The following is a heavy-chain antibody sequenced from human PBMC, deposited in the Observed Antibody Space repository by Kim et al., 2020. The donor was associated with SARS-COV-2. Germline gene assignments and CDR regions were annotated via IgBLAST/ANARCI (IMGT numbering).Heavy chain of an antibody. Sequence: SVKVSCKASGGPFSSYAINWVRQAPGQGLEWVGGIIPTGDRTDYAQKFQGRLTITADGLTNTVHMELSSLRFDDTAVYYCARVGARIGGQVSDWQSDPNSFYYNPMDVWGRGTTVTVSS. D-gene: IGHD6-19*01. CDR2: IIPTGDRT. CDR1: GGPFSSYA. V-gene: IGHV1-69*13. J-gene: IGHJ6*02. CDR3: ARVGARIGGQVSDWQSDPNSFYYNPMDV.